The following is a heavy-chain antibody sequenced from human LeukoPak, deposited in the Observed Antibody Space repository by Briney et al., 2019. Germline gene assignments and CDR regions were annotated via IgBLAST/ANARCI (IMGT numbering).Heavy chain of an antibody. CDR2: INTNTGNP. Sequence: GASVKVSCKASGYTFTGYYMHWVRQAPGQGLEWMGWINTNTGNPTYAQGFTGRFVFSLDTSVSTAYLQISSLKAEDTAVYYCARGLRSLVYVNDYWGQGTLVTVSS. J-gene: IGHJ4*02. D-gene: IGHD5/OR15-5a*01. CDR1: GYTFTGYY. CDR3: ARGLRSLVYVNDY. V-gene: IGHV7-4-1*02.